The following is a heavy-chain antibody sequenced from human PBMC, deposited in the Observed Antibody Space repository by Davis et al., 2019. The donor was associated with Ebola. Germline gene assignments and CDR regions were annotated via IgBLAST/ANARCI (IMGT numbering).Heavy chain of an antibody. Sequence: SETLSLTCAVSGGSISGGGYSWNWIRQSPGKGLEWVGYIFHSGYTYYNPSLKSRVTISIDSSKNQFSLKLSSVTAADTAVYYCARGLPQYYYDSSGYYSFPAFDYWGQGTLVTVSS. J-gene: IGHJ4*02. CDR2: IFHSGYT. CDR1: GGSISGGGYS. V-gene: IGHV4-30-2*06. CDR3: ARGLPQYYYDSSGYYSFPAFDY. D-gene: IGHD3-22*01.